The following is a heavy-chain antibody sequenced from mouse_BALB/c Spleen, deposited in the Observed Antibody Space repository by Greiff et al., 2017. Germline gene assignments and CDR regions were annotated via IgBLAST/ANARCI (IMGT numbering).Heavy chain of an antibody. CDR1: GFNIKDTY. D-gene: IGHD1-1*01. CDR2: IDPANGNT. V-gene: IGHV14-3*02. Sequence: VQLQQSGAELVKPGASVKLSCTASGFNIKDTYMHWVKQRPEQGLEWIGRIDPANGNTKYDPKFQGKATITADTSSNTAYLQLSSLTSEDTAVYYCARAFGYYGSSSYAMDYWGQGTSVTVSS. J-gene: IGHJ4*01. CDR3: ARAFGYYGSSSYAMDY.